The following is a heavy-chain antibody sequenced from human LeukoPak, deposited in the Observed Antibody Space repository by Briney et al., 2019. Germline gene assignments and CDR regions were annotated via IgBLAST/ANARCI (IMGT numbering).Heavy chain of an antibody. CDR1: GYTVTGYY. CDR2: INPNSGGT. Sequence: ASVKVSCKASGYTVTGYYMHWVRQAPGQGLEWMGWINPNSGGTNYAQKFQGRVTMTRDTSISTAYIELSRLRSDDTAVYYCARARRVVVVPAAPYFDYWGQGTLVTVSS. J-gene: IGHJ4*02. CDR3: ARARRVVVVPAAPYFDY. D-gene: IGHD2-2*01. V-gene: IGHV1-2*02.